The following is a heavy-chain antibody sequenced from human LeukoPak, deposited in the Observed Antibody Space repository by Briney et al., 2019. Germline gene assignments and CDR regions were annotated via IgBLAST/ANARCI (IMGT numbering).Heavy chain of an antibody. Sequence: GGSLRLSCAASGFTFSSYAMSWVRQAPGKGLEWVSAISHSGGSTYYADSVKGRFTISRDNSKNTLYLQMNSLRAEDTAVYYCARVDSMERSWGNFDYWGQGTLVTVSS. J-gene: IGHJ4*02. CDR2: ISHSGGST. CDR3: ARVDSMERSWGNFDY. CDR1: GFTFSSYA. V-gene: IGHV3-23*01. D-gene: IGHD1-1*01.